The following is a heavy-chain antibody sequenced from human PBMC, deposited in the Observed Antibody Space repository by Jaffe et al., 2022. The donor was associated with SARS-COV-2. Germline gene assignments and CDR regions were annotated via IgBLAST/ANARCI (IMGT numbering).Heavy chain of an antibody. V-gene: IGHV4-39*01. CDR3: ARHDSSGYYPDY. D-gene: IGHD3-22*01. CDR2: IYYSGST. J-gene: IGHJ4*02. Sequence: QLQLQESGPGLVKPSETLSLTCTVSGGSISSSSYYWGWIRQPPGKGLEWIGSIYYSGSTYYNPSLKSRVTISVDTSKNQFSLKLSSVTAADTAVYYCARHDSSGYYPDYWGQGTLVTVSS. CDR1: GGSISSSSYY.